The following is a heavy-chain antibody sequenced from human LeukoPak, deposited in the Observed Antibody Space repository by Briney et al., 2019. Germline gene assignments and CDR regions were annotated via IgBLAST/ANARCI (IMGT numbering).Heavy chain of an antibody. CDR3: ARGAYSSGYFYFDY. CDR2: IYTSGST. D-gene: IGHD3-22*01. CDR1: GGSVRSYY. J-gene: IGHJ4*02. Sequence: SETLSLTCTVSGGSVRSYYWSWIRQPAGKGLEWIGRIYTSGSTNYNPSLKSRVTMSVDTSKNQFSLKLSSVTAADTAVYYCARGAYSSGYFYFDYWGQGTLVTVSS. V-gene: IGHV4-4*07.